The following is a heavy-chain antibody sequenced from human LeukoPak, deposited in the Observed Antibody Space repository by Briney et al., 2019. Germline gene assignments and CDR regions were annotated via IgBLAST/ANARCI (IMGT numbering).Heavy chain of an antibody. J-gene: IGHJ4*02. D-gene: IGHD6-19*01. CDR3: AKRRTSGWSRAALEY. V-gene: IGHV3-21*04. Sequence: GGSLRLSCAASGFTFSSYSMNWVRQAPGKGLEWVSSISSSSSYIYYADSVKGRFTISRDNAKNSLCLQMNSLRPEDTAVYYCAKRRTSGWSRAALEYWGQGTLVIVSS. CDR1: GFTFSSYS. CDR2: ISSSSSYI.